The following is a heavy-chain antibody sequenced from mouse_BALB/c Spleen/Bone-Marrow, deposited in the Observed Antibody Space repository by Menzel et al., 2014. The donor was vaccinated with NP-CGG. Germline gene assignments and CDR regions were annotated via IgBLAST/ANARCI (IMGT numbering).Heavy chain of an antibody. V-gene: IGHV2-9*02. CDR3: ARDNYRGAWFAY. CDR2: IWAGGST. D-gene: IGHD2-14*01. Sequence: VQRVESGPGLVAPSQSLSITCTVSGFSLTSYGVHWVRQPPGKGLEWLGVIWAGGSTNYNSALMSRLSISKDNSKSQVFLKMNSLQTDDTAMYYCARDNYRGAWFAYWGQGTPVTVSA. CDR1: GFSLTSYG. J-gene: IGHJ3*01.